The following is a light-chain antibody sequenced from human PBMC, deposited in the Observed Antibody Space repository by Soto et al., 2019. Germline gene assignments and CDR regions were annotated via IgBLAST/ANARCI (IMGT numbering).Light chain of an antibody. CDR3: SSYTTSSTLVV. Sequence: QSALTQAASXXXXXGQSITISCTGTSSDVGSFAFVSWYQQHPGKAPKLIIYEVTHRPSGVSNRFSGSKSGNTASLTISGLQAEDEAEYFCSSYTTSSTLVVFGGGTKVTV. J-gene: IGLJ3*02. V-gene: IGLV2-14*01. CDR1: SSDVGSFAF. CDR2: EVT.